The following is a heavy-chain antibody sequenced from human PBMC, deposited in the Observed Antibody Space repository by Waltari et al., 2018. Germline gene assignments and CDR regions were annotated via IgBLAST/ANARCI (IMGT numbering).Heavy chain of an antibody. CDR1: GFTFDDYA. Sequence: EVQLVESGGGLVQPGRSLRLSCAASGFTFDDYAMHWVRQAPGKGLEWVSGISWNSGRIGYADSVKGRFTISRDNAKNSLYLQMNSLRAEDTALYYCAKDISAFIAAAWDFDYWGQGTLVTVSS. CDR3: AKDISAFIAAAWDFDY. CDR2: ISWNSGRI. V-gene: IGHV3-9*01. J-gene: IGHJ4*02. D-gene: IGHD6-13*01.